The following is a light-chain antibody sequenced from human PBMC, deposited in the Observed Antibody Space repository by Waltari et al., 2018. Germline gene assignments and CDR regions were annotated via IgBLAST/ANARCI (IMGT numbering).Light chain of an antibody. V-gene: IGLV2-8*01. CDR2: EVS. Sequence: QSALTQPPSASGSPGQSVTISCTGPSSDVGAYKSVSWYQQHPGKAPKLLIYEVSKRASGVPDRFAGSKSGNTASLTVSGLQAEDEADYYCASRGASKVFGGGTKLTVL. J-gene: IGLJ2*01. CDR3: ASRGASKV. CDR1: SSDVGAYKS.